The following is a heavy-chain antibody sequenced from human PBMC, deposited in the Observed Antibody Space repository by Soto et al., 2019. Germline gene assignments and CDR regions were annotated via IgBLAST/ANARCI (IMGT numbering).Heavy chain of an antibody. CDR2: IDPTDSYT. D-gene: IGHD6-6*01. J-gene: IGHJ5*02. CDR3: AFNKSIAKWSAP. Sequence: PGESLKISCKDSGYSFTNYWISWVRQMPGKGLEWMGGIDPTDSYTKYSPSFQGHITISTDKSISTTYLQWSSLKASDTGIYYCAFNKSIAKWSAPWAQGTRVPAPQ. V-gene: IGHV5-10-1*01. CDR1: GYSFTNYW.